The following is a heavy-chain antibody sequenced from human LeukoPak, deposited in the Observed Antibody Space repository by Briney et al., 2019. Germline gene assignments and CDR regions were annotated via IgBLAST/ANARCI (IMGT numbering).Heavy chain of an antibody. CDR3: ARDRDVLLWFGETYYFDY. D-gene: IGHD3-10*01. CDR1: GYTLTGYY. CDR2: INPNSGGK. V-gene: IGHV1-2*06. Sequence: ASLKVSRKASGYTLTGYYMYWGRQAPGQRLEWMGRINPNSGGKNYAQKFQGRVTITRATSLRTAHMELSRLRSDDTAVYYCARDRDVLLWFGETYYFDYWGQGTLVTVSS. J-gene: IGHJ4*02.